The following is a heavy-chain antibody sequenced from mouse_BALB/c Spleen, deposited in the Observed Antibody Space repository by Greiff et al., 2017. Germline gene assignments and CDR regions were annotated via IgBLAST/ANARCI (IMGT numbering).Heavy chain of an antibody. D-gene: IGHD2-13*01. CDR2: ISTYYGDA. CDR3: ARQGVTGFDY. V-gene: IGHV1S137*01. J-gene: IGHJ2*01. Sequence: QVQLQQSGAELVRPGVSVKISCKGSGYTFTDYAMHWVKQSHAKSLEWIGVISTYYGDASYNQKFKGKATMTVDKSSSTAYMELARLTSEDSAIYYCARQGVTGFDYWGPGTTLTVSS. CDR1: GYTFTDYA.